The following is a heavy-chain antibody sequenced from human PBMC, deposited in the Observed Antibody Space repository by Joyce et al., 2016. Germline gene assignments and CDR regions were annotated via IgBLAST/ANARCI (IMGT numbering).Heavy chain of an antibody. J-gene: IGHJ5*02. CDR1: GFTFSSYS. V-gene: IGHV3-21*02. D-gene: IGHD6-13*01. CDR2: ISSSGTYI. Sequence: EVQLVESGGGLVKPGGSLRLSCAASGFTFSSYSMNWVRQAPGKGLGWVSSISSSGTYIYYADSLKGRFTISRDNTKNSLYLQMNSLRAEDTAVYYCARVSRAAAGTRSWFDPWGQGTLVTVSS. CDR3: ARVSRAAAGTRSWFDP.